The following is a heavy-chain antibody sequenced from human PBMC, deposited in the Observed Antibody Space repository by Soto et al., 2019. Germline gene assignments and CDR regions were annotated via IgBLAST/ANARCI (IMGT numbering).Heavy chain of an antibody. J-gene: IGHJ5*02. CDR3: AKHVTRIVVVITPNWLDP. CDR2: ISGSGGST. Sequence: GGSLRLSCAASGFTFRSYAMSWVRQAPGKGLEWVSAISGSGGSTYYADSVKGRFTISRDNAKNTLYLQMNSLRAEDTAVYYCAKHVTRIVVVITPNWLDPWGQGTLVTVSS. V-gene: IGHV3-23*01. D-gene: IGHD3-22*01. CDR1: GFTFRSYA.